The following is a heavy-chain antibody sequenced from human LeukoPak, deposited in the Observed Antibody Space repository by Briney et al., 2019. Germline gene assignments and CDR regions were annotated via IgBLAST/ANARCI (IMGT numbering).Heavy chain of an antibody. CDR1: GDSVSSNSAA. J-gene: IGHJ6*02. Sequence: SQTLSLTCALSGDSVSSNSAAWNWIRQSPSRGLEWLGRTYYRSKWYNDYAVSVKRRITITPDTPKNQFSLQLNSVTPEDTAVYYCPRDQIEMATIMAYYYGMDVWGQGTTVTVSS. CDR2: TYYRSKWYN. CDR3: PRDQIEMATIMAYYYGMDV. V-gene: IGHV6-1*01. D-gene: IGHD5-24*01.